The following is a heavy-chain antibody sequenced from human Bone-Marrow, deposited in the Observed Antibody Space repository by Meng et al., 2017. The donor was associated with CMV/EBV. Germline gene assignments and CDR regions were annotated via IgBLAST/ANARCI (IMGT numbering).Heavy chain of an antibody. D-gene: IGHD3-3*01. CDR1: GGSISSGDYY. Sequence: LRLSCTVSGGSISSGDYYWSWIRQPPGKGLEWIGYIYYSGSTYYNPSLKSRVTISVDTSKNQFSLKLSSVTAADTAVHYCARGDYPPVLRFLVWSYAFDIWGQGTMVTVSS. CDR3: ARGDYPPVLRFLVWSYAFDI. V-gene: IGHV4-30-4*08. J-gene: IGHJ3*02. CDR2: IYYSGST.